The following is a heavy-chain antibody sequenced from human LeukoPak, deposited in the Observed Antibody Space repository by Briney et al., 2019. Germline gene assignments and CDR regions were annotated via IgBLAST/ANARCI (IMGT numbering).Heavy chain of an antibody. J-gene: IGHJ4*02. CDR3: ARDGGSYDFDY. D-gene: IGHD1-26*01. Sequence: GASVKISCKASGYTLTSHYMHWVRQAPGQGLEWMAIINPAGGSTTYAQKFQGRVTTTRDTSTSTVSMELSSLRSEDTAVYYCARDGGSYDFDYWGQGTLVTVSS. V-gene: IGHV1-46*01. CDR1: GYTLTSHY. CDR2: INPAGGST.